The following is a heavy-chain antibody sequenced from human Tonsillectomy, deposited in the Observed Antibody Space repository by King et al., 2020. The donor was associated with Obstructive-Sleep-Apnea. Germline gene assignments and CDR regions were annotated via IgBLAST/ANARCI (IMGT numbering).Heavy chain of an antibody. D-gene: IGHD1-26*01. CDR2: FSGSGGGT. J-gene: IGHJ3*02. CDR1: GFTVSSYA. Sequence: VQLVESGGGLVQPGGSLRLSCAASGFTVSSYAMSWVRLAPGKGLEWVSAFSGSGGGTYYADSVKGRFTISRDNSKNTLYLQMNSLRTEDTAVYYCAKRGSWSPNDAFDIWGQGTMVTVSS. V-gene: IGHV3-23*04. CDR3: AKRGSWSPNDAFDI.